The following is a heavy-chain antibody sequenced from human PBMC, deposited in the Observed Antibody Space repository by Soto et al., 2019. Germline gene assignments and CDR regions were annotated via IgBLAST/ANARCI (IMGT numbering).Heavy chain of an antibody. CDR3: ARAAPPREYYYYAMDV. CDR1: GGTFSSYA. J-gene: IGHJ6*02. V-gene: IGHV1-69*06. CDR2: IIPMLGAP. Sequence: SVKVSCKASGGTFSSYAINWVRQAPGQGLEWMGGIIPMLGAPKYAQKFLGRVTITADKSSSTAYMELAGLRSEDTAVYYCARAAPPREYYYYAMDVWGRGXTVTVSS.